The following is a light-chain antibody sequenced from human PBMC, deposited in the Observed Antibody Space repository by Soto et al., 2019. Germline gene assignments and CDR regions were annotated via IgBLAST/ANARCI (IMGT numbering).Light chain of an antibody. V-gene: IGKV3-11*01. J-gene: IGKJ5*01. Sequence: EIVLTQSPATLALSPGERATLSCRASQSVSSYLAWYQQKPRQPPRLLIYHASNRATGSPARFSGSGSGTDFTPPTSSLEPQDVVVYYYQQRRDRPPATFGQGTRVDIK. CDR3: QQRRDRPPAT. CDR2: HAS. CDR1: QSVSSY.